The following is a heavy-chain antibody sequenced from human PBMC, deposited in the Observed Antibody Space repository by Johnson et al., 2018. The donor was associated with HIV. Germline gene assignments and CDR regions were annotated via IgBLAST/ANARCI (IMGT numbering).Heavy chain of an antibody. Sequence: QVQLVESGGGLVQPGGSLRLSCAASGFTFSSYWMSWVRQAPGKGLEWVAVISYDGSNKYYAASVKGRFTISRDNSKNTLYLQMNSLRAEDTAVYYCARDLLWSDIAAPGGIWGQGTMVTVSS. CDR3: ARDLLWSDIAAPGGI. CDR2: ISYDGSNK. J-gene: IGHJ3*02. CDR1: GFTFSSYW. D-gene: IGHD6-13*01. V-gene: IGHV3-30-3*01.